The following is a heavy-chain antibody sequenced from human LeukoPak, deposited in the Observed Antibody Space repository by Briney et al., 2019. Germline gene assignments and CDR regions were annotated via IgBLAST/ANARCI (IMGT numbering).Heavy chain of an antibody. CDR1: DGSISSYY. CDR3: AREYSSSSGRYCDY. CDR2: IYTSGST. Sequence: SETLSLTCTVSDGSISSYYWSWIRQPAGKGLEWIGRIYTSGSTNYNPSLKSRVTMSVDTSKNQFSLKLSSVTAADTAVYYCAREYSSSSGRYCDYWGQGTLVTVSS. D-gene: IGHD6-6*01. V-gene: IGHV4-4*07. J-gene: IGHJ4*02.